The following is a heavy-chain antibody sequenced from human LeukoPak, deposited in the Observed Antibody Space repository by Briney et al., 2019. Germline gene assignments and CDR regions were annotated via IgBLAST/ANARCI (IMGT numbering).Heavy chain of an antibody. CDR2: ISGSSGST. D-gene: IGHD6-13*01. J-gene: IGHJ4*02. V-gene: IGHV3-23*01. CDR1: GFTFSSYA. Sequence: GGSLRLSCAASGFTFSSYAMSWVRQAPGKGLEWVSVISGSSGSTYYADSVKGRFTISRDNSKNTLYLQMNSLTAEDTAVYYCAKDLSAGYSSTWNGIPPYFDDWGQGTLVTVSS. CDR3: AKDLSAGYSSTWNGIPPYFDD.